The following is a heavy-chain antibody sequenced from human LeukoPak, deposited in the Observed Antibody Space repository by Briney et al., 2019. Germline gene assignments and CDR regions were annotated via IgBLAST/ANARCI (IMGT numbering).Heavy chain of an antibody. CDR1: GGSISSGGYY. Sequence: SQTLSLTCTVSGGSISSGGYYWSWIRQPAGKGLEWIGRIYTSGSTNYNPSLKSRVTISVDTSKNQFSLKLSSVTAADTAVYYCARRRDGYNYDYWGQGILVTVSS. CDR2: IYTSGST. V-gene: IGHV4-61*02. J-gene: IGHJ4*02. D-gene: IGHD5-24*01. CDR3: ARRRDGYNYDY.